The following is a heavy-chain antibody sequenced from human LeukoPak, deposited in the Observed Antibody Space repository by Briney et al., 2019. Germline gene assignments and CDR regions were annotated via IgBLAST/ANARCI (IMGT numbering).Heavy chain of an antibody. V-gene: IGHV4-39*07. CDR3: AREVGRYCGGDCYAFDI. Sequence: SVTLSLTCTVSGGSISSSSYYWGWIRQPPGKGLEWIGSIYYSGSTYYNPSLKSRVTISVDTSKNQFSLKLSSVTAADTAVYYCAREVGRYCGGDCYAFDIWGQGTMVTVSS. J-gene: IGHJ3*02. CDR2: IYYSGST. D-gene: IGHD2-21*02. CDR1: GGSISSSSYY.